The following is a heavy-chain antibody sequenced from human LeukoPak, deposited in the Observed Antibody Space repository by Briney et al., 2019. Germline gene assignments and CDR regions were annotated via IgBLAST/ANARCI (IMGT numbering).Heavy chain of an antibody. D-gene: IGHD3-22*01. CDR2: IYTSGST. CDR1: GGSISSYY. V-gene: IGHV4-4*07. Sequence: SETLSLTCTVSGGSISSYYWSWIRQPAGKGLEWIGRIYTSGSTNYNPSLKSRVTMSVDTSKNQFSLKLSSVTAADTAVYYCARDRLTYYYDSSGYFDWGQGTLVTVSS. J-gene: IGHJ4*02. CDR3: ARDRLTYYYDSSGYFD.